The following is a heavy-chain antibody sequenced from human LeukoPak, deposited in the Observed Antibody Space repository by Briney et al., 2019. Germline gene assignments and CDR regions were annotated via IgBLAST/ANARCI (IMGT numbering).Heavy chain of an antibody. D-gene: IGHD3-10*01. CDR1: GFTVSSNS. V-gene: IGHV3-53*01. CDR2: IYSGGNT. CDR3: AKDGSGQYCFDY. Sequence: GGSLRLSCTVSGFTVSSNSMSWVRQAPGKGLEWVSFIYSGGNTHYSDSVKGRFTISRDNSKNTLYVQMKSLRAEDTAVYYCAKDGSGQYCFDYWGQGTLVTASS. J-gene: IGHJ4*02.